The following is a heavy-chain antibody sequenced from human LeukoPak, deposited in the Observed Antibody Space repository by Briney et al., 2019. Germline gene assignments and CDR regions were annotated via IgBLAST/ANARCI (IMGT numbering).Heavy chain of an antibody. V-gene: IGHV4-39*01. D-gene: IGHD5-18*01. CDR3: ARPFRTGYSYAAGAFDI. J-gene: IGHJ3*02. Sequence: SETLSLTCTVSGGSISSSSYYWGWIRQPPGKGLEWIGSIYYSGSTYYNPSLKSRVTISVDTSKNQFSLKLSSVTAADTAVYYYARPFRTGYSYAAGAFDIWGQGTMVTVSS. CDR1: GGSISSSSYY. CDR2: IYYSGST.